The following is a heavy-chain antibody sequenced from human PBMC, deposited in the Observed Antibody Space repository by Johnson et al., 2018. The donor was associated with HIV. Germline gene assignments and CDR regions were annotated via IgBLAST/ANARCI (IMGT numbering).Heavy chain of an antibody. V-gene: IGHV3-30*04. D-gene: IGHD4-17*01. CDR2: ISYDGSNK. CDR3: ARDRFGDSDAFDI. CDR1: GFTFTTYA. J-gene: IGHJ3*02. Sequence: QMLLVESGGGVVQPGRSLRLSCPASGFTFTTYAMHWVRQAPGKGLEWVAVISYDGSNKYYADSVKGRFTISRDNSKNTLYLQMNSLRAEYTAVYFCARDRFGDSDAFDIWGQGTMVTVSS.